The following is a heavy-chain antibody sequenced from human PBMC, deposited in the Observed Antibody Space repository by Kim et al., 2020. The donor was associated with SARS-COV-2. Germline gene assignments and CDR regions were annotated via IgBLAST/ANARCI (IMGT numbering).Heavy chain of an antibody. D-gene: IGHD3-9*01. CDR2: INAGNGNT. V-gene: IGHV1-3*01. CDR1: GYTFTSYA. CDR3: ARDRPRYFDYYYGMDV. Sequence: ASVKVSCKASGYTFTSYAMHWVRQAPGQRLEWMGWINAGNGNTKYSQKFQGRVTITRDTSASTAYMELSSLRSEDTAVYYCARDRPRYFDYYYGMDVWGQGTTVTVSS. J-gene: IGHJ6*02.